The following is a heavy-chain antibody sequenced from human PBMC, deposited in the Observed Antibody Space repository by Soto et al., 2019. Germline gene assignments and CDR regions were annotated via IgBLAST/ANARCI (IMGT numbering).Heavy chain of an antibody. Sequence: QVQLVESGGGVVQPGRSLRLSCAASGFTFSSYAMHWVRQAPGKGLEWVAVISYDGSNKYYADSVKGRFTISRDKSKNTLDLQMNSVRGEDAAVYYCARDEAQGSSGWRPMDVWGQGTTVTVSS. D-gene: IGHD6-19*01. V-gene: IGHV3-30-3*01. J-gene: IGHJ6*02. CDR2: ISYDGSNK. CDR3: ARDEAQGSSGWRPMDV. CDR1: GFTFSSYA.